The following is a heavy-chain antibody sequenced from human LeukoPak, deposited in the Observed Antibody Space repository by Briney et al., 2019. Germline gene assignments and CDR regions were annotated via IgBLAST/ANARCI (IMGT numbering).Heavy chain of an antibody. J-gene: IGHJ4*02. CDR2: IYHSGRT. CDR1: GYSISSGYY. Sequence: SETLSLTCVVSGYSISSGYYWGWIRQPPGKGLEWIGSIYHSGRTYYNPSLMGRVTLSVDTSKNQFSLRLSSVTAADTAAYYCARSQGNEGMGYWGQGTLVTVSS. V-gene: IGHV4-38-2*01. CDR3: ARSQGNEGMGY. D-gene: IGHD1-1*01.